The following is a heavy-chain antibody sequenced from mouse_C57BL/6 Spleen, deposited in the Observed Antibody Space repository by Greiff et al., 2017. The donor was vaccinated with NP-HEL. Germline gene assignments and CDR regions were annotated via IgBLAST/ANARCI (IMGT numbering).Heavy chain of an antibody. Sequence: EVQRVESGPELVKPGASVKISCKASGYSFTGYYMNWVKQSPEKSLEWIGEINPSTGGTTYNQKFKAKATLTVDKSSSTAYMQLKSLTSEDSAVYYCARDDYEGWGQGTLVTVSA. V-gene: IGHV1-42*01. CDR1: GYSFTGYY. CDR2: INPSTGGT. CDR3: ARDDYEG. J-gene: IGHJ3*01. D-gene: IGHD2-4*01.